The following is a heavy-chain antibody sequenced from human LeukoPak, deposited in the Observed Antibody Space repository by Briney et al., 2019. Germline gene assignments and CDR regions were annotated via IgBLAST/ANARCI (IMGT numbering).Heavy chain of an antibody. CDR2: IWKDGSKK. CDR1: GFTFSSYG. CDR3: AKDAGPAYYDVRSGYYGLDY. J-gene: IGHJ4*02. D-gene: IGHD3-3*01. Sequence: GRSLRLSCAASGFTFSSYGMHWVRQAPGKGLEWVAVIWKDGSKKYYADSVKGRFTISRDNSKNTLYLQMNSLRAEDTAVYYCAKDAGPAYYDVRSGYYGLDYWGQGTLVTVSS. V-gene: IGHV3-33*06.